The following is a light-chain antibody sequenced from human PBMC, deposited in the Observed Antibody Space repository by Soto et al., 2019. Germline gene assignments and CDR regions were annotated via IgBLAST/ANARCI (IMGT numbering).Light chain of an antibody. J-gene: IGKJ5*01. CDR3: QQRSNRPLT. Sequence: EIVLTQSPATLSLSAGEGATLSCRASQSVSRYLAWYQQKPGQAPRLLIYDASTRVTGIPARFSGSGSGTDFTLTISSLEPEDFGVYYCQQRSNRPLTFGQGTRLEIK. CDR2: DAS. V-gene: IGKV3-11*01. CDR1: QSVSRY.